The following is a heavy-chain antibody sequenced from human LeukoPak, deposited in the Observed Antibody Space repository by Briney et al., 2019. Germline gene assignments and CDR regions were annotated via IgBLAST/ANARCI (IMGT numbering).Heavy chain of an antibody. CDR3: ARDRGSYNY. Sequence: GGSLRLSCAASGFTFSDYSMNWVRQAPGTGLEWVSSISSGGSYIYYADSAKGRFTISRDNAKNSLYLQMNSLRAEDTAVYYCARDRGSYNYWGQGTLVTVSS. D-gene: IGHD3-10*01. J-gene: IGHJ4*02. CDR1: GFTFSDYS. V-gene: IGHV3-21*01. CDR2: ISSGGSYI.